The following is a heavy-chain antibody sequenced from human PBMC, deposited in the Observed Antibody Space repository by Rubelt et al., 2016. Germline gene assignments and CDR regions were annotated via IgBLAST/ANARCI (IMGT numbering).Heavy chain of an antibody. CDR2: ISGSGGST. J-gene: IGHJ4*02. D-gene: IGHD6-19*01. Sequence: EVQLVESGGGLVQPGGSLRLSCAASGFTFSSYWMHWVRQAPGKGLVWVSAISGSGGSTYYADSVKGRFTISIDNSKNTEHLQMNNLGVEDTAVYYCAMGRLNYWGQGTLVTVSS. CDR3: AMGRLNY. V-gene: IGHV3-23*04. CDR1: GFTFSSYW.